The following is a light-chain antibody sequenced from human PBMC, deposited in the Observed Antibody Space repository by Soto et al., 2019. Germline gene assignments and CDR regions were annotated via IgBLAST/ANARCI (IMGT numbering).Light chain of an antibody. J-gene: IGLJ1*01. CDR1: NSNIGANFD. CDR2: GNT. CDR3: QAYDGSLSGYV. Sequence: QSVLTQPPSVSGAPGQRVTISCTGSNSNIGANFDVNWYQQLPGTAPKVLIYGNTNRPSGVPDRFSGSKSGTSASLDITGLRAEDEAEYHCQAYDGSLSGYVFGSGTKVTVL. V-gene: IGLV1-40*01.